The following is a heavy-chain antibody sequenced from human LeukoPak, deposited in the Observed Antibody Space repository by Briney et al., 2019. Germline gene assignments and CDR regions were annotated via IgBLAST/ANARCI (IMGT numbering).Heavy chain of an antibody. Sequence: SETLSLTCTVSGGSISSHYWSWIRQPPGKGLEWIGYIYYSGSTNYNPSLKSRVTISVDTSKNQFSLKLSSVTAADTAVYYCARVESVGATVDYWGQGTLVTVSS. CDR3: ARVESVGATVDY. CDR2: IYYSGST. J-gene: IGHJ4*02. V-gene: IGHV4-59*11. CDR1: GGSISSHY. D-gene: IGHD1-26*01.